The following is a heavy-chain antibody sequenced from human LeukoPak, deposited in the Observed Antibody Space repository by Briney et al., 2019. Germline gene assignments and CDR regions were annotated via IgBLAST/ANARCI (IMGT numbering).Heavy chain of an antibody. CDR3: AKGHSSSWFREYYFDY. V-gene: IGHV3-23*01. J-gene: IGHJ4*02. CDR1: GFTFSSYA. CDR2: ISGSGGST. Sequence: GGSLRLSCAASGFTFSSYAMSWVRQAPGKGLEWVSAISGSGGSTYYADSVKGRFTISRDNSKNTLYLQMNSLRAEDTAVYYCAKGHSSSWFREYYFDYWGQGTLVTVSS. D-gene: IGHD6-13*01.